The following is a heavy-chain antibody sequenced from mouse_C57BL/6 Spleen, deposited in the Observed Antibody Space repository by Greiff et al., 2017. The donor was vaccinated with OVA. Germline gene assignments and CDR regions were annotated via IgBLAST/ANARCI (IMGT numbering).Heavy chain of an antibody. V-gene: IGHV1-50*01. J-gene: IGHJ3*01. Sequence: VQLQQPGAELVKPGASVKLSCKASGYTFTSYWMQWVKQRPGQGLEWIGEIDPSDSYTNYNQKFKGKATLPVDTSSSTAYMQLSSLTSEDSAVSYCARSAAQATAWFAYWGQGTLVTVSA. CDR2: IDPSDSYT. CDR1: GYTFTSYW. CDR3: ARSAAQATAWFAY. D-gene: IGHD3-2*02.